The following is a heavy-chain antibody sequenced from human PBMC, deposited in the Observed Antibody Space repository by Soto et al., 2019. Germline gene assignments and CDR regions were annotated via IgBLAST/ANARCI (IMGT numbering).Heavy chain of an antibody. V-gene: IGHV3-30*03. J-gene: IGHJ4*02. CDR3: APNVDGSPVEY. Sequence: QVQLVESGGGVVQPGRSLTVSCAASGFTFSNYGMHWVRQPPGKGLEWVAVISYDGNDRHYTDSVKGRFTISRDNSKKTLYLQMNSLRAEDTAVYYCAPNVDGSPVEYWGQGTLVTVSS. CDR2: ISYDGNDR. CDR1: GFTFSNYG.